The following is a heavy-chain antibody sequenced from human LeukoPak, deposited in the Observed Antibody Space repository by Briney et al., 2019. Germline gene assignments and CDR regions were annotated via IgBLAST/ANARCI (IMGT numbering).Heavy chain of an antibody. CDR3: ARRSSGWLDY. CDR2: ISAYNGNT. CDR1: GYTFTSYG. J-gene: IGHJ4*02. Sequence: GASVKVSCKASGYTFTSYGISWVRQAPGQGLEWMGWISAYNGNTNYAQKLQGRVTMTTDTSTSTASMELRSLRADDTAAYYCARRSSGWLDYWGQGTLVTVSS. V-gene: IGHV1-18*01. D-gene: IGHD6-19*01.